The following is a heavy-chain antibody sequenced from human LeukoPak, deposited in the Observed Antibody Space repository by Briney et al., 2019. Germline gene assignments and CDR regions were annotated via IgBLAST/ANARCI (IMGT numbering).Heavy chain of an antibody. CDR3: AKDLPAADSNYFDY. J-gene: IGHJ4*02. V-gene: IGHV3-7*01. Sequence: GGSLRLSCAASGFTFSSYWMSWVRQAPGKGLEWVANIKQDGSEKYYVDSVKGRFTISRDNAKNSLYLQMNSLRAEDTAVYYCAKDLPAADSNYFDYWGQGTLVTVSS. CDR2: IKQDGSEK. CDR1: GFTFSSYW. D-gene: IGHD2-2*01.